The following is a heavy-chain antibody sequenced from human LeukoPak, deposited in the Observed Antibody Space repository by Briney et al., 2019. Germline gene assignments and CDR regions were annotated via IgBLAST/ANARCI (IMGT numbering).Heavy chain of an antibody. Sequence: GASVKVSCKASGYTFTSYGISWVRQAPGQGLEWMGWISAYNGNTNYAQKFQGRVTMTTDTSTSTAYMELRSLRSDDTAVYYCARVGYDFWSGSLFDAFDIWGQGTMVTVSS. J-gene: IGHJ3*02. CDR1: GYTFTSYG. CDR3: ARVGYDFWSGSLFDAFDI. V-gene: IGHV1-18*01. CDR2: ISAYNGNT. D-gene: IGHD3-3*01.